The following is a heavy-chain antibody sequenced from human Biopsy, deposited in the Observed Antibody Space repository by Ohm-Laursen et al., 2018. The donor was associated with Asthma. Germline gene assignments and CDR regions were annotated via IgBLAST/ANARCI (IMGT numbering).Heavy chain of an antibody. V-gene: IGHV1-18*01. J-gene: IGHJ6*02. D-gene: IGHD3-10*01. CDR2: ISVYNGNT. CDR1: GYTFNSAG. CDR3: ARAVDYSHYYGIDV. Sequence: ASVKVSCKPSGYTFNSAGINWVRQAPGQGLEWMGWISVYNGNTKVAQKLQDRVTMITDTSTSTAYMELRSLRSDDTAVYFCARAVDYSHYYGIDVWGQGTTVTVS.